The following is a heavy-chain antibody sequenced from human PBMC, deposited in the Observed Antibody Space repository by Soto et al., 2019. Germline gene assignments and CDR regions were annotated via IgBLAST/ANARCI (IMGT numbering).Heavy chain of an antibody. V-gene: IGHV4-30-4*01. D-gene: IGHD2-21*02. CDR1: GGSISSGDYY. J-gene: IGHJ4*02. CDR2: ISYSGST. Sequence: QVQLQESGPGLVKPSQTLSLTCTVSGGSISSGDYYWSWIRQPPGKGLEWIGYISYSGSTYYNPSLKRRVTISVATPKNQFSLKLSSVTDAVTPAYYCARDRGPYCGGDCYSAIHWGQGTLVTVSS. CDR3: ARDRGPYCGGDCYSAIH.